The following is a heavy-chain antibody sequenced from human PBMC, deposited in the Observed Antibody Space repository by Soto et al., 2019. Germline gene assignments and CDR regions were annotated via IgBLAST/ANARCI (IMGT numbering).Heavy chain of an antibody. V-gene: IGHV1-18*04. D-gene: IGHD2-2*01. CDR1: GYTLTDHG. CDR3: ARVWPSPFCVSSSAPGGGWFHP. CDR2: INPYKDNT. J-gene: IGHJ5*02. Sequence: ASVKGSCKASGYTLTDHGISWVRQAPGQRPEWMGWINPYKDNTGYGEKHKGRSTMTTATSSTFNMNLTGLTSDDTAVFYWARVWPSPFCVSSSAPGGGWFHPGGQEPLVTVSS.